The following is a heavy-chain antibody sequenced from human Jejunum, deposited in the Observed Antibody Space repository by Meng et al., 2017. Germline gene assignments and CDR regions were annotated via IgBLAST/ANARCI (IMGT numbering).Heavy chain of an antibody. D-gene: IGHD2-21*02. CDR2: IHHSGSI. V-gene: IGHV4-34*01. CDR1: GGSFSTYD. Sequence: QVQVQQWGAGLLKPSETLSLTCAFQGGSFSTYDWSWLRQPPGKGLEWLGQIHHSGSINDNPSLKGRVTMSVGTSRSQISLKLNSVTAADTAVYYCRLAYCVSDCGDYWGQGTLVTVSS. CDR3: RLAYCVSDCGDY. J-gene: IGHJ4*02.